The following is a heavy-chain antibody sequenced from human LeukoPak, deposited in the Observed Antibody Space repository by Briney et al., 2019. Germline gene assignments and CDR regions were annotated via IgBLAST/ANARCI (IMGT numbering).Heavy chain of an antibody. Sequence: GGSLRLSCAASGFTFSSYWMHWVRQAPGKGLVWVSRINTDGSSTTYADSVKGRFTTSRDNAKNTLYLQMNSLRAEDTAVYYCASLVYGGNWFDPWGQGTLVTVSS. D-gene: IGHD2-15*01. CDR1: GFTFSSYW. CDR2: INTDGSST. J-gene: IGHJ5*02. V-gene: IGHV3-74*01. CDR3: ASLVYGGNWFDP.